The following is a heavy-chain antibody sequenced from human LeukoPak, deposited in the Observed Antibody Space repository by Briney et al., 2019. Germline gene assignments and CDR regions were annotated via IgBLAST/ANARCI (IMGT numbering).Heavy chain of an antibody. Sequence: ASVKVSCKASGYTFTSYGISWVRQAPGQGLEWMGWISAYNGNTNYAQKLQGRVTMTTDTSTSTAYMELRSLRSDDTAVYYCARDHRPYSSGWRPIGYWGQGTLVTVSS. D-gene: IGHD6-19*01. CDR3: ARDHRPYSSGWRPIGY. CDR2: ISAYNGNT. J-gene: IGHJ4*02. CDR1: GYTFTSYG. V-gene: IGHV1-18*01.